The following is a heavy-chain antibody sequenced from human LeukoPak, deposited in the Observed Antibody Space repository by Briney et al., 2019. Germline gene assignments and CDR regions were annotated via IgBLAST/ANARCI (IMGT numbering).Heavy chain of an antibody. CDR1: GYSISSSNW. CDR3: ARTYDPSGWSLIY. CDR2: IYYSGSI. Sequence: PSETLSLTCAVSGYSISSSNWWGWIRQPPGKGLEWIGYIYYSGSIYYNPSLKSRVTMSVDTSKNQFSLKLSSVTAVDTAVYYCARTYDPSGWSLIYWGQGTPVTVSS. J-gene: IGHJ4*02. D-gene: IGHD6-19*01. V-gene: IGHV4-28*05.